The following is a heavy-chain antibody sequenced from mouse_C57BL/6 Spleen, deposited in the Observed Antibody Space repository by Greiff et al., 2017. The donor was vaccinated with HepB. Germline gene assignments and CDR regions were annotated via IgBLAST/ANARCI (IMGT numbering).Heavy chain of an antibody. J-gene: IGHJ3*01. V-gene: IGHV5-17*01. CDR3: ARNDYAWFAY. CDR1: GFTFSDYG. Sequence: DVMLVESGGGLVKPGGSLKLSCAASGFTFSDYGMHWVRQAPEKGLEWVAYISSGSSTIYYADTVKGRFTISRDNATNTLFLQMTSLRSEDTAMYYCARNDYAWFAYGAKGLWSLSLQ. D-gene: IGHD2-4*01. CDR2: ISSGSSTI.